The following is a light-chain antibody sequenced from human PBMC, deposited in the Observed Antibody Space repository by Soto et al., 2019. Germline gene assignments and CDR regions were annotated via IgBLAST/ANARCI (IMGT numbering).Light chain of an antibody. CDR2: EVS. V-gene: IGLV2-14*01. Sequence: QSALTQPASVSGSPGQSITISCTGSSSDVGGYNYVSWYQHHPGKAPKLLIFEVSNRPSGVSHRFSGSKSGNTASLTISGLQAEDEADYYCAAWDDSLTGAVFGGGTKLTVL. CDR1: SSDVGGYNY. CDR3: AAWDDSLTGAV. J-gene: IGLJ2*01.